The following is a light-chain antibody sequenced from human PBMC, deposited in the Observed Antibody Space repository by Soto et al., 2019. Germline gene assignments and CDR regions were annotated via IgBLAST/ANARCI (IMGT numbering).Light chain of an antibody. J-gene: IGKJ1*01. CDR2: DAS. CDR1: QSVSSTY. Sequence: EIVLTQSPGTLSMSPGERATLSCRASQSVSSTYLAWYQQKPGQAPRLLIYDASSRATGIPDRFSGSGSGSDLTLTISRLEPQDFAMYYCQYYDSSLWTFGQGTKVDIK. CDR3: QYYDSSLWT. V-gene: IGKV3-20*01.